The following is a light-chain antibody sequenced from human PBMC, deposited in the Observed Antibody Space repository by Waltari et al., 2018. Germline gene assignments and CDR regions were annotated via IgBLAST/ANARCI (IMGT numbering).Light chain of an antibody. CDR1: SSNIGRSY. Sequence: QSVLTQPPSASGTPGQRVTISCSGSSSNIGRSYVYWYQQLPGTAPKLLIYRNNQRPSGVPDRFSGSKSGTSASLAISGLRSEDEADYYCASWDDNLSGWVFGGWTKLTVL. J-gene: IGLJ3*02. CDR3: ASWDDNLSGWV. CDR2: RNN. V-gene: IGLV1-47*01.